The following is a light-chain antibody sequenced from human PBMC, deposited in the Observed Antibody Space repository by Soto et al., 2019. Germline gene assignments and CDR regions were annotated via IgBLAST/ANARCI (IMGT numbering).Light chain of an antibody. Sequence: EIVMTQSPATLSVSPGERATLSCWASQSVGSNLAWYQHKPGQAPRLLIFGASSRATGIPARFSGSGSGTEFTLTISSLKSEDFAVYYCQQYNNWPPEYTFGQGTKLEIK. CDR2: GAS. V-gene: IGKV3-15*01. CDR3: QQYNNWPPEYT. J-gene: IGKJ2*01. CDR1: QSVGSN.